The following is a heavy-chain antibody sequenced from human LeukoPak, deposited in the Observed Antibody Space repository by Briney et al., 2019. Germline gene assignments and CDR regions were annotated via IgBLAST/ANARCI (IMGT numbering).Heavy chain of an antibody. D-gene: IGHD1-26*01. CDR1: GFTFSSYG. J-gene: IGHJ4*02. Sequence: GGSLRLSCAASGFTFSSYGMHWVRQAPGKGLEWVAVISYDGSNKYYADSVKGRFTISRDNSKNTLYLQMNSLRAEDTAVYYCAKWWELLVDWGQGTLVTVSS. V-gene: IGHV3-30*18. CDR3: AKWWELLVD. CDR2: ISYDGSNK.